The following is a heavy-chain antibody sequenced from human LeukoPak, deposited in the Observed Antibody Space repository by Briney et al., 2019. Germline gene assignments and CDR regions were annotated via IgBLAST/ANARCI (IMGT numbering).Heavy chain of an antibody. CDR1: GYTFTSYG. D-gene: IGHD3-3*01. CDR3: ARDPYDFWSGYRYFDY. V-gene: IGHV1-18*01. J-gene: IGHJ4*02. CDR2: TSAYNGNT. Sequence: GASVKVSCTASGYTFTSYGISWVRQAPGQGLEWMGWTSAYNGNTNYAQKLQGRVTMTTDTSTSTAYMELRSLRSDDTAVYYCARDPYDFWSGYRYFDYWGQGTLVTVSS.